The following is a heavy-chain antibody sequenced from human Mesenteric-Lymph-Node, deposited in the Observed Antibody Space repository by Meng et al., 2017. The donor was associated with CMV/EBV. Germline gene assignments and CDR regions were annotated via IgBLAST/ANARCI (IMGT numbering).Heavy chain of an antibody. J-gene: IGHJ6*02. CDR1: GVSVIDNY. V-gene: IGHV3-53*01. CDR2: IYRCGST. D-gene: IGHD3-22*01. Sequence: GGSLRLSCTTSGVSVIDNYMSWVRQAPGKGLEWVSVIYRCGSTYYSDSVRGRFSISRDNSKNTLYLQMNSLRAEDTAVYYCAKDALPRPDSSGYLEYMEVWGRGTTVTVSS. CDR3: AKDALPRPDSSGYLEYMEV.